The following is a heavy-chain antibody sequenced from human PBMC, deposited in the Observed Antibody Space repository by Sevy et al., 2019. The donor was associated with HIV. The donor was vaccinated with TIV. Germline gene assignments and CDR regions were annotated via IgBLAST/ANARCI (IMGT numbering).Heavy chain of an antibody. V-gene: IGHV3-30*18. D-gene: IGHD6-13*01. CDR1: GFTFSSYG. CDR2: LSFDGCNK. J-gene: IGHJ4*02. CDR3: AKEGSSSSWYDPYYFDY. Sequence: GGSLRLSCAASGFTFSSYGMHWVRQAPGKGLEWVAVLSFDGCNKYYADSVKGRFTISRDNSKNTLYLQMSSLRPEDTAVYYCAKEGSSSSWYDPYYFDYWGQGTLVTVSS.